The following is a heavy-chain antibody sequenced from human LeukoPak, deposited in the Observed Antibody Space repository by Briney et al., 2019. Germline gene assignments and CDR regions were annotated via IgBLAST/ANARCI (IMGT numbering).Heavy chain of an antibody. CDR1: GFTFSTYS. V-gene: IGHV3-23*01. Sequence: PGGSLRLSCSASGFTFSTYSMTWVRQAPGKGLQWVSAISGSGADTYYADSVKGRFTISRDNSKNTLYLQMNSLRAEDTAVYYCARAGGSGSYSGYFDYWGQGTLVTVSS. CDR2: ISGSGADT. CDR3: ARAGGSGSYSGYFDY. J-gene: IGHJ4*02. D-gene: IGHD3-10*01.